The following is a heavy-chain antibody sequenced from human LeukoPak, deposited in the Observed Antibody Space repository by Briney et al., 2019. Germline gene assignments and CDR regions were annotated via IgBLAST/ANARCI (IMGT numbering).Heavy chain of an antibody. CDR1: GFTFSSYA. CDR3: AAQDYCSSTSCHRDFNI. V-gene: IGHV3-23*01. D-gene: IGHD2-2*01. CDR2: VNGNGGAT. Sequence: GGSLRLSCAAYGFTFSSYAMSWVRQAPGKGLEWVSTVNGNGGATYYADSMKRQFTISRDNSKNTLYLQMNSLRGEDTAIYYCAAQDYCSSTSCHRDFNIWGRETMVTVSS. J-gene: IGHJ3*02.